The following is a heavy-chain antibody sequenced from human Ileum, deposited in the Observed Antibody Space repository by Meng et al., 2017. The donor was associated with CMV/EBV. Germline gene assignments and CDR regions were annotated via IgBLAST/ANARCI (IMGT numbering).Heavy chain of an antibody. Sequence: SCAASGFTFSSSPMSWVRQAPGKGLEWVAVISHDGNNEYHADSVEGRLTISRDKSKNTLYLQMNSLRVDDTAVYFCARGGSCSSATCYIPRSPFDYWGQGTLVTVSS. J-gene: IGHJ4*02. CDR1: GFTFSSSP. CDR3: ARGGSCSSATCYIPRSPFDY. V-gene: IGHV3-30-3*01. CDR2: ISHDGNNE. D-gene: IGHD2-2*02.